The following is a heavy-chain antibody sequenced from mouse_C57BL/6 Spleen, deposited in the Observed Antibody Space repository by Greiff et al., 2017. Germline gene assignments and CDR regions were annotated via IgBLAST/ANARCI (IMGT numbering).Heavy chain of an antibody. J-gene: IGHJ2*01. Sequence: QVQLQQPGAELLKPGASVKLSCKASGYTFTSYWMNWVKQRPGQGLEWIGMIHPNSGSTNYNEKFKSKATLTVDKSSSTAYMQLSSLTSEDSAVYYCARSIYDGYYDYWGQGTTLTVSS. D-gene: IGHD2-3*01. CDR1: GYTFTSYW. CDR2: IHPNSGST. V-gene: IGHV1-64*01. CDR3: ARSIYDGYYDY.